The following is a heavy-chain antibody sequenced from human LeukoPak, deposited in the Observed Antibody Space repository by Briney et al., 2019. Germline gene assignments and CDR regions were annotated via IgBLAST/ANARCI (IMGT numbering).Heavy chain of an antibody. Sequence: GASVKVSCKVSGYTLTESSMHWVRQAPGKGLEWMGGFDPEDGETIYAQKFQGRVTMTEDTSTDTAYMELSSLRSEDTAVYYCATVVVPASSHKGALAGMDVWGQGTTVTVSS. V-gene: IGHV1-24*01. J-gene: IGHJ6*02. CDR2: FDPEDGET. CDR3: ATVVVPASSHKGALAGMDV. D-gene: IGHD2-2*01. CDR1: GYTLTESS.